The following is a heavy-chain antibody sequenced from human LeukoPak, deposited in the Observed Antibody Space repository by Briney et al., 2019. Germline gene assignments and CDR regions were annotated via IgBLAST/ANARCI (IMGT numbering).Heavy chain of an antibody. CDR2: ITGSGDGT. CDR1: GFTFSSYA. J-gene: IGHJ4*02. Sequence: GGSLRLSCAASGFTFSSYAMMWVRQSPEKGLEWVSSITGSGDGTYYADSVRGRFTISRDNPKNTLYLQMNSLRAEDTAVYFCVKGFVHPTYYFEYWGQGTLVTVSS. D-gene: IGHD3-10*01. V-gene: IGHV3-23*01. CDR3: VKGFVHPTYYFEY.